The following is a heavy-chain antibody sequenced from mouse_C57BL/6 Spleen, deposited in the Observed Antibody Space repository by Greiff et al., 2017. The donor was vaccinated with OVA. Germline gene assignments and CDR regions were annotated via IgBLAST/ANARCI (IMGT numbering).Heavy chain of an antibody. V-gene: IGHV1-80*01. D-gene: IGHD2-12*01. Sequence: QVQLQQSGAELVKPGASVKISCKASGYAFSSYWTNWVKQRPGKGLEWIGQIYPGDGDTNYNGKFKGKATLTADKSSSTAYMQLSSLTSEDSAVYFCARDYSVDYWGQGTTLTVSS. J-gene: IGHJ2*01. CDR3: ARDYSVDY. CDR2: IYPGDGDT. CDR1: GYAFSSYW.